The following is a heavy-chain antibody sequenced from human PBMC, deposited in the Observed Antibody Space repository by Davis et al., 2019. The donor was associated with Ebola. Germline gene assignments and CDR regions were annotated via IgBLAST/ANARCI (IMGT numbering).Heavy chain of an antibody. V-gene: IGHV3-23*01. J-gene: IGHJ4*02. D-gene: IGHD5-24*01. Sequence: GESLKISCAASGFTLSSYAMSWVRQAPGKGLEWVSAISGSGGSTYYADSVKGRFTISRDNDKNSLSLQMNSLRAEDTAVYYCAREMAPSYFDYWGQGTLVTVSS. CDR3: AREMAPSYFDY. CDR1: GFTLSSYA. CDR2: ISGSGGST.